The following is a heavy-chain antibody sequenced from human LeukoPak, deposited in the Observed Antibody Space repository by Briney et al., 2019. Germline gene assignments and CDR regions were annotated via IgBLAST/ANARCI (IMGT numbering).Heavy chain of an antibody. V-gene: IGHV4-59*12. D-gene: IGHD2-2*01. CDR3: ARDTGYCSSTSCNESWFDP. CDR2: IYYSGST. J-gene: IGHJ5*02. CDR1: GGSISSYY. Sequence: PSETLSLTCTVSGGSISSYYWSWIRQPPGKGLEWIGYIYYSGSTYYNPSLKSRVTISVDTSKNQFSLKPSSVTAADTAVYYCARDTGYCSSTSCNESWFDPWGQGTLVTVSS.